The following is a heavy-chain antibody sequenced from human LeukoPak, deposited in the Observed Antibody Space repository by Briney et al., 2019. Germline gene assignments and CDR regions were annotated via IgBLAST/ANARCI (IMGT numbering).Heavy chain of an antibody. J-gene: IGHJ4*02. Sequence: GGSLRLSCAASGFTFSDYEINWVRQAPGKGLARVSCISTSGSTTYYADSVKGRFTISRDNAKNSLFLQMNTLTVEDTAVYYCARGALHVFDYWGQGTPVTVSS. CDR1: GFTFSDYE. CDR2: ISTSGSTT. D-gene: IGHD3-10*02. V-gene: IGHV3-48*03. CDR3: ARGALHVFDY.